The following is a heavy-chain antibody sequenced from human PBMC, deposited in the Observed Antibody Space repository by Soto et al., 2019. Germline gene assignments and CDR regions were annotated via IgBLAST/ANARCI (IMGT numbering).Heavy chain of an antibody. J-gene: IGHJ4*02. D-gene: IGHD6-13*01. CDR2: ISGSGGST. CDR1: GSTFSSYA. Sequence: PGGSLRLSCAGSGSTFSSYAMSWVRQAPGKGLEWVSAISGSGGSTYYADSVKGRFTISRDNSKNTLYLQMNSLRAEDTAVYYCAYSSTPFDYWGQGTLVTVSS. CDR3: AYSSTPFDY. V-gene: IGHV3-23*01.